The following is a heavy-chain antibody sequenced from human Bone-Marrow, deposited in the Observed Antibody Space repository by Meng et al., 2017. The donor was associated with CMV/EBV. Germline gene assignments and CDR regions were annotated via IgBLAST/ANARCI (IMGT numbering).Heavy chain of an antibody. J-gene: IGHJ5*02. D-gene: IGHD3-3*01. CDR1: GFTFSSYS. CDR2: ISSSSSYI. V-gene: IGHV3-21*01. CDR3: ARDQHYDFWSGLYGANGGNWFDP. Sequence: GGSLRLSCAASGFTFSSYSMNWVRQAPGKGLEWVSSISSSSSYIYYADSVKGRFTISRDNSKNTLYLQMNSLRAEDTAVYYCARDQHYDFWSGLYGANGGNWFDPWGQGTLVTVSS.